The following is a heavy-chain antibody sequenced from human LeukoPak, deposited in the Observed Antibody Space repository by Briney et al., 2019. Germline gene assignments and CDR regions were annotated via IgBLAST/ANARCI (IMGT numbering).Heavy chain of an antibody. Sequence: ASVKVSCKASGYTFTGYYMHWVRQAPGQGLEWMGWINPNSGGTNYAQKFQGRVTMTRDTSISTAYMELSRLRSDDTAVYYCARDQVGATRWFDIWGQGTMVTVSS. J-gene: IGHJ3*02. CDR3: ARDQVGATRWFDI. CDR2: INPNSGGT. V-gene: IGHV1-2*02. CDR1: GYTFTGYY. D-gene: IGHD1-26*01.